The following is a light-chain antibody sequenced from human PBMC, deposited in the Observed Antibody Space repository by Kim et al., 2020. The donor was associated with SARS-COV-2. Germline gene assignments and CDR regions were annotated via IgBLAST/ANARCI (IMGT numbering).Light chain of an antibody. Sequence: QSALTQPASVSGSPGQSITNSCTGTSSDVGGYNYVSWYQQHPGKAPKLMIYDVSKRPSGVSNRFSGSKSGNTASLTISGLQAEDEADYYCSSYTSSSTSLYVFGTGTKVTVL. CDR2: DVS. V-gene: IGLV2-14*01. CDR3: SSYTSSSTSLYV. J-gene: IGLJ1*01. CDR1: SSDVGGYNY.